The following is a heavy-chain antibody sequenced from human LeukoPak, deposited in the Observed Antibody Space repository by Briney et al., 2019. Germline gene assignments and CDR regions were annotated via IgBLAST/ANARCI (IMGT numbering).Heavy chain of an antibody. CDR3: ARVALSMGENGFDI. Sequence: PGGSLRLSCAASGFTFGTYAMNWVRQAPGKGLEWVSYISSSSSYIFYADSVKGRLTISRDNAKNSLFLQMNSLRAEDTAVYYCARVALSMGENGFDIWGQGTMVTVSS. V-gene: IGHV3-21*01. D-gene: IGHD2/OR15-2a*01. J-gene: IGHJ3*02. CDR2: ISSSSSYI. CDR1: GFTFGTYA.